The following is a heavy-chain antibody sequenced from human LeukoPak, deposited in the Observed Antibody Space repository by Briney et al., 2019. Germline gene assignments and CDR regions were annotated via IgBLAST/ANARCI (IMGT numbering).Heavy chain of an antibody. J-gene: IGHJ4*02. V-gene: IGHV3-48*04. CDR1: GFTFNSYS. CDR2: ISSGSSTK. CDR3: ARPPGDY. Sequence: GGSLRLSCAASGFTFNSYSMNWVRQAPGKGLEWVSYISSGSSTKYYADSVKGRFTISRDNAKNSLYLQMNSLRAEDTAVYYCARPPGDYWGQGTLVTVSS.